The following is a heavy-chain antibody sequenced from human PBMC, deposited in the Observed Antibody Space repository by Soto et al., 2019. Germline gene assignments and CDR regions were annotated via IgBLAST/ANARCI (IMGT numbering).Heavy chain of an antibody. CDR1: GYTFTSYG. CDR3: ARDRAVTTSYGMDV. J-gene: IGHJ6*02. Sequence: QVPLVQSGAEVKKPGASVKVSCKASGYTFTSYGITWVRQAPGQGLEWMGWISAYNGKTNYAQKLQGRVTMTTDTXXSTAYMDLRSLRSDDTAVYYCARDRAVTTSYGMDVWGQGTTVTVSS. V-gene: IGHV1-18*01. D-gene: IGHD4-17*01. CDR2: ISAYNGKT.